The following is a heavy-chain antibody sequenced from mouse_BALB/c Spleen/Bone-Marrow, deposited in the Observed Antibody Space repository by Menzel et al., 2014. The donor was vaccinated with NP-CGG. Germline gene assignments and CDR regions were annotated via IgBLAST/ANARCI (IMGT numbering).Heavy chain of an antibody. CDR3: AIHEGYFDY. J-gene: IGHJ2*01. V-gene: IGHV1-14*01. CDR1: GYTFTSYV. Sequence: VQLQQSGPELVKPGASVKMSCKASGYTFTSYVMHWVKQKPGQGLEWIGYFNPYNDGPKYNEKFKGKATLTSDKSSSTAYMELSRLISEFSAVYYCAIHEGYFDYWGKAPLSQSPQ. CDR2: FNPYNDGP.